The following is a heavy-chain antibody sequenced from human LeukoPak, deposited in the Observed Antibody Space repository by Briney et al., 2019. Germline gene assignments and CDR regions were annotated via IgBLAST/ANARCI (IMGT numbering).Heavy chain of an antibody. Sequence: PGGSLRLSCAASGFAFDDYGMSWVRQAPGKGLEWVSGINWNGGSTGYADSVKGRFTISRDNAKNSLYLQMNGLRAEDTAFYYCARAGGGYSYGDFDYWGQGTLVTVSS. J-gene: IGHJ4*02. CDR3: ARAGGGYSYGDFDY. V-gene: IGHV3-20*04. CDR2: INWNGGST. D-gene: IGHD5-18*01. CDR1: GFAFDDYG.